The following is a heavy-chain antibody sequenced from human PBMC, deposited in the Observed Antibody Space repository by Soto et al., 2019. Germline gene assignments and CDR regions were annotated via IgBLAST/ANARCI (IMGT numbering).Heavy chain of an antibody. CDR1: GGSFNGYY. CDR3: ARAPDKYYFDS. CDR2: INHSGST. J-gene: IGHJ4*02. V-gene: IGHV4-34*01. Sequence: SETLSLTCAVYGGSFNGYYWSWIRQPPGKGPEWIGDINHSGSTNYNPSLKSRVTISVDTSKNQFSLKLRSVTAADMAVFYCARAPDKYYFDSWGQRTQVTVSS.